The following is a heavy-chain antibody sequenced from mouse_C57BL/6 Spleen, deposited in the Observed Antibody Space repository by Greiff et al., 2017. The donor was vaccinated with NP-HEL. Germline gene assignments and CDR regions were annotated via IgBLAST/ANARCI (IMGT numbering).Heavy chain of an antibody. J-gene: IGHJ4*01. Sequence: DVKLVESGGGLVQSGRSLRLSCATSGFTFSDFYMEWVRQAPGKGLEWIAASRNKANDYTTEYSASVKGRFIVSRDTSQSILYLQMNALRAEDTAIYYCARENWAYYAMDYWGQGTSVTVSS. CDR1: GFTFSDFY. D-gene: IGHD4-1*01. CDR2: SRNKANDYTT. V-gene: IGHV7-1*01. CDR3: ARENWAYYAMDY.